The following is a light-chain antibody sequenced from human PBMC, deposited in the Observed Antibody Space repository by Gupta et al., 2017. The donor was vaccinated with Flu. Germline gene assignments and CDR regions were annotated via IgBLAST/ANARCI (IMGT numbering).Light chain of an antibody. Sequence: GNATLSCRASQSVSSNLAWYQQKPGQAPRLLIYGASTRATGIPAKFSGSGSGTEFPLTIISLQSEYFAVYYCQQYNNWPAWTFGQGTKVEIK. J-gene: IGKJ1*01. V-gene: IGKV3-15*01. CDR3: QQYNNWPAWT. CDR2: GAS. CDR1: QSVSSN.